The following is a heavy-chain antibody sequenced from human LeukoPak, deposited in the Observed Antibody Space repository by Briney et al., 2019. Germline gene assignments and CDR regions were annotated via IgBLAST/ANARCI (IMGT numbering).Heavy chain of an antibody. CDR1: GFTFSSYW. J-gene: IGHJ5*02. CDR3: ARVGGDYDSSGYYYDWFDP. D-gene: IGHD3-22*01. V-gene: IGHV3-74*01. CDR2: INSDGSST. Sequence: PGGSLRLSCAASGFTFSSYWVHWVRQAPGKGLVWASRINSDGSSTSYADSVKGRFTISRDNAKNTLYLQMNSLRAEDTAVYYCARVGGDYDSSGYYYDWFDPWGQGTLVTVSS.